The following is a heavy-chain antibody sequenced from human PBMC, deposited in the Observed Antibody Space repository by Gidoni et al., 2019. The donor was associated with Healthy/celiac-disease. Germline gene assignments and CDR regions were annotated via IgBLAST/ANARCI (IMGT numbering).Heavy chain of an antibody. CDR1: GGSFSGYY. CDR2: INHSGST. CDR3: ARVGCSGGTCFNDY. D-gene: IGHD2-15*01. V-gene: IGHV4-34*01. Sequence: QVQLQQWGAGLLKPSETLSLTCAVYGGSFSGYYWSWIRQPPGKGLEWIGEINHSGSTNYNPSLKSRVTISVDTSKNQFSLKLSSVTAADTAVYYCARVGCSGGTCFNDYWGQGTLVTVSS. J-gene: IGHJ4*02.